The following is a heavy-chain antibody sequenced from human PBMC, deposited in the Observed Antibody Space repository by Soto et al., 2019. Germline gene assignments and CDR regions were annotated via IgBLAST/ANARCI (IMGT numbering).Heavy chain of an antibody. J-gene: IGHJ6*02. Sequence: QVQLQESGPGLVKPSGTLSLTCAVSGGSISSSNWWSWVRQPPGKGLEWIGEIYHSGSTNYNPSLTSRVTISVDKSQNQFSLKLSSVTAADTAVYYCVKFQNYYYGMDVWGQGTTVTVSS. CDR3: VKFQNYYYGMDV. V-gene: IGHV4-4*02. D-gene: IGHD2-21*01. CDR1: GGSISSSNW. CDR2: IYHSGST.